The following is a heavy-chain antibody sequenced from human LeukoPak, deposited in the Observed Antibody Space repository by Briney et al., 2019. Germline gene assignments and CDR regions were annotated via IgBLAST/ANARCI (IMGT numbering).Heavy chain of an antibody. D-gene: IGHD4-17*01. J-gene: IGHJ4*02. CDR1: GFTFSSNFA. CDR2: ISSASSTI. Sequence: GGSLRLSCAASGFTFSSNFAMNWARQAPGKGLEWVSYISSASSTIYYADSVKGRFTISRDNAKNSLYLQMNSLRADDTAVYYCARATPYGQEFDYWGQGTLVTVSS. CDR3: ARATPYGQEFDY. V-gene: IGHV3-48*01.